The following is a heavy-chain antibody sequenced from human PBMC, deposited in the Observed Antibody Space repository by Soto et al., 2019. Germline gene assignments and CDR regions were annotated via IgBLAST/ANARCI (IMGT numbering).Heavy chain of an antibody. V-gene: IGHV5-51*01. CDR2: IYPGDSDT. Sequence: GESLKISCKGSGYSFTSYWISWVRQMPGKGLEWMGIIYPGDSDTRYSPSFQGQVTISADKSISTAYQQWSSLKASDTAMYYCANNYYDSSGYANDAFDIWGQGTMVTVSS. CDR1: GYSFTSYW. D-gene: IGHD3-22*01. J-gene: IGHJ3*02. CDR3: ANNYYDSSGYANDAFDI.